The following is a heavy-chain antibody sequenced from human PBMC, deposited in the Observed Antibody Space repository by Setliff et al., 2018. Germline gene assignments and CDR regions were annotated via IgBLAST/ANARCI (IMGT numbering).Heavy chain of an antibody. CDR3: ARMSGFQYMDV. D-gene: IGHD6-25*01. V-gene: IGHV4-61*09. CDR2: IYTSWST. Sequence: SETLSLTCTVSGDSISSRRNYWGWFRQSAGKGLEWIGQIYTSWSTNYSPSLKSRVTISLDTSNNQFSLSLSSVTAADTAVYYCARMSGFQYMDVWGKGTTVTVSS. J-gene: IGHJ6*04. CDR1: GDSISSRRNY.